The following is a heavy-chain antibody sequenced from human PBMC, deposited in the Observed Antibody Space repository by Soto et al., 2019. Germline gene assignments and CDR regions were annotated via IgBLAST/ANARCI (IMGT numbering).Heavy chain of an antibody. J-gene: IGHJ4*02. CDR1: GGSISSYY. D-gene: IGHD6-6*01. V-gene: IGHV4-59*01. Sequence: ETLSLTCTVSGGSISSYYWSWIRQPPGKGLEWIGYIYYSGSTNYNPSLKSRVTISVDTSKNQFSLKLSSVTAADTAVYYCARGKQLVPFDYWGQGTLVTVSS. CDR2: IYYSGST. CDR3: ARGKQLVPFDY.